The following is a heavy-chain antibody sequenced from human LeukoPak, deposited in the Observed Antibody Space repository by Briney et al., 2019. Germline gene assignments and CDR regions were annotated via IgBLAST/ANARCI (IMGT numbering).Heavy chain of an antibody. J-gene: IGHJ5*02. D-gene: IGHD2-2*01. CDR2: ISAYNGNT. CDR3: ARVLSVVVPAAILDYWFDP. V-gene: IGHV1-18*01. CDR1: GYTFTSYG. Sequence: EASVKVFCKASGYTFTSYGISWVRHAPGQGLEWMGCISAYNGNTNYAQKLQGRVTMTTDTSTSTAYMELRSLRSDDTAVYYCARVLSVVVPAAILDYWFDPWGQGTLVTVSS.